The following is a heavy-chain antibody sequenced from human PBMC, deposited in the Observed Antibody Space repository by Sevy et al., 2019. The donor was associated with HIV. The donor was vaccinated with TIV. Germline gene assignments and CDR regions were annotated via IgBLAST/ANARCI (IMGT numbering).Heavy chain of an antibody. CDR1: GFTFSSYA. D-gene: IGHD2-2*01. J-gene: IGHJ5*02. Sequence: GGSLRLSCAASGFTFSSYAMSWVRQAPGKGLEWVSAISGSGGSTYYADSVKGRFTISRDNSKNTLYLQMNSLRAEDTALYYCAKDANFIVVVPAAIRGFDPWGQGTLVTVSS. V-gene: IGHV3-23*01. CDR2: ISGSGGST. CDR3: AKDANFIVVVPAAIRGFDP.